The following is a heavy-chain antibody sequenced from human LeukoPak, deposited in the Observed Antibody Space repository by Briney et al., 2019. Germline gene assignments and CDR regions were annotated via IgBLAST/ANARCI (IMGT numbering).Heavy chain of an antibody. D-gene: IGHD3-10*01. CDR1: GFTFSSYG. V-gene: IGHV3-33*01. Sequence: PGTSLRLSCAASGFTFSSYGMNWVRQAPGKGLEWVAVIWEDGSKKYYADSVKGRFTISRDNSKNTLYLQMNSLRGEDTAVYYCASRIGYWGQGTLVIVSS. CDR2: IWEDGSKK. CDR3: ASRIGY. J-gene: IGHJ4*02.